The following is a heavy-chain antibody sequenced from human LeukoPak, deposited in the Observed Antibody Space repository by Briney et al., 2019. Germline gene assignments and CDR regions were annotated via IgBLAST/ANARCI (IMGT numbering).Heavy chain of an antibody. CDR2: IYHSGST. J-gene: IGHJ1*01. D-gene: IGHD6-19*01. CDR1: GGSISSGGYS. Sequence: SQTLSLTCAVSGGSISSGGYSWSWIRQPPGKGLEWIGYIYHSGSTYYNPSLKSRVTISVDRSKNQFSLKLSSVTAADTAVYYCARNGYSSGWYAEYFQHWGQGTLVTVSS. V-gene: IGHV4-30-2*01. CDR3: ARNGYSSGWYAEYFQH.